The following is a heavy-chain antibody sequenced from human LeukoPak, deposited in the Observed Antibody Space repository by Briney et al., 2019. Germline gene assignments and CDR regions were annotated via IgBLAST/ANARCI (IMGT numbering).Heavy chain of an antibody. CDR1: GGCISSYY. CDR3: AREDSSGYYPYFDY. Sequence: SETLSLTCTVAGGCISSYYWSWIRQPPGKGLEWIGYIYYSGSTNYNPSLKSRVTISVDTSKNQFSLKLSSVTAADTAVYYCAREDSSGYYPYFDYWGQGTLVTVSS. CDR2: IYYSGST. V-gene: IGHV4-59*01. D-gene: IGHD3-22*01. J-gene: IGHJ4*02.